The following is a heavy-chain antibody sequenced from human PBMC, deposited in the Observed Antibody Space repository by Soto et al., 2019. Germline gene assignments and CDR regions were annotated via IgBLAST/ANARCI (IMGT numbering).Heavy chain of an antibody. D-gene: IGHD4-4*01. CDR3: AKVRSNYYYYYGMDV. Sequence: PGGSLRLSCAASESTLSTYAMNWVRQAPGKGLEWVSAISGSGVTTYYAESVKGRFTISRDNSKNTLFLQMNSLRAEDTAEYYCAKVRSNYYYYYGMDVWGQGTTVTVSS. CDR2: ISGSGVTT. V-gene: IGHV3-23*01. CDR1: ESTLSTYA. J-gene: IGHJ6*02.